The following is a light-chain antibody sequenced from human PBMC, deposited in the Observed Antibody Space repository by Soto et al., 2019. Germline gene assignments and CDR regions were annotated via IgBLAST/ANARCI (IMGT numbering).Light chain of an antibody. Sequence: QSALTQPASVSGSPGQSITISCTGTSSDVGGYRYVSWYQQLPGKAPKLMIYEVSNRPSGVSNRFSDSKSGNTASLTISGLQAEDEADYYCSSYTSGSTYVFGTGTKVTVL. V-gene: IGLV2-14*01. J-gene: IGLJ1*01. CDR2: EVS. CDR3: SSYTSGSTYV. CDR1: SSDVGGYRY.